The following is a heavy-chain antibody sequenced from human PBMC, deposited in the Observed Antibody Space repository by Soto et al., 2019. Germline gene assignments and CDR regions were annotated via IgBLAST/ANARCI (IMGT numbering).Heavy chain of an antibody. CDR1: GGSVSSHSYY. V-gene: IGHV4-61*01. CDR3: ARERTGDPTFFDY. CDR2: IYYSGST. J-gene: IGHJ4*02. Sequence: TSETLSLTCTVSGGSVSSHSYYWSWIRQPPGKRLEWIGYIYYSGSTHYNPSLKSRVTISVDTSKNQFSLKLSSVTAADTAVYYCARERTGDPTFFDYWGQGTLVTVSS. D-gene: IGHD1-1*01.